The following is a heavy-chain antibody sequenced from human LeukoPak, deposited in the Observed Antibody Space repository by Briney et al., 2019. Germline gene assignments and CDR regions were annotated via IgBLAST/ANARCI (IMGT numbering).Heavy chain of an antibody. CDR3: ARGSGSYFDY. J-gene: IGHJ4*02. CDR1: GFTFSSYS. D-gene: IGHD1-26*01. CDR2: INWNGGST. Sequence: GGSLRLSCAASGFTFSSYSMNWVRQAPGKGLEWVSGINWNGGSTGYADSVKGRFTISRDNAKNSLYLQMNSLRAEDTALYYCARGSGSYFDYWGQGTPVTVSS. V-gene: IGHV3-20*04.